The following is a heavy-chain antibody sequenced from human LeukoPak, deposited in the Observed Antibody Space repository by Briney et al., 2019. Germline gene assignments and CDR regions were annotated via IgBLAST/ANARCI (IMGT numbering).Heavy chain of an antibody. CDR2: IYHSGST. D-gene: IGHD1-26*01. V-gene: IGHV4-30-2*01. J-gene: IGHJ3*02. CDR3: ARDAPLDSGSYYVDAFDI. CDR1: GGSISSGGYS. Sequence: SETLSLTCAVSGGSISSGGYSWSWIRQPPGKGLEWIGYIYHSGSTYYNPSLKSRVTISVDTSKNQFSLKLSSVTAADTAVYYCARDAPLDSGSYYVDAFDIWGQGTMVTVSS.